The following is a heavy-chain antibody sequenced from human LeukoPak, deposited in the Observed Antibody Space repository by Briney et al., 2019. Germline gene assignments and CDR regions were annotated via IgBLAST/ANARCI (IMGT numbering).Heavy chain of an antibody. V-gene: IGHV3-30*02. CDR2: IRYDGSNK. Sequence: GGSLRLSCAASGFTFSSYGMHWVRQAPGKGLEWVAFIRYDGSNKYYADSVKGRFTISRDNSKNTLYLQMNSLRAEDTAAYYCAKDGTIIVGATGLGYWGQGTLVTVSS. J-gene: IGHJ4*02. CDR1: GFTFSSYG. D-gene: IGHD1-26*01. CDR3: AKDGTIIVGATGLGY.